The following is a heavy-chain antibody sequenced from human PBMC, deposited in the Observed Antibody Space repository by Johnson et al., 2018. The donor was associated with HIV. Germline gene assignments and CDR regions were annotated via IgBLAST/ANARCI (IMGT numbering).Heavy chain of an antibody. CDR2: ISYDGSNK. CDR3: ARSMTTVTVAFDI. V-gene: IGHV3-30*04. CDR1: GFTFSSYA. J-gene: IGHJ3*02. D-gene: IGHD4-17*01. Sequence: QVQLVESGGGVVQPGRSLSLSCAASGFTFSSYAMHWVRQAPGKGLEWVAVISYDGSNKYYADSVKGRFTISRDSSKDTLYLQMNSLRAEDTAVYYCARSMTTVTVAFDIWGQGTMVTVSS.